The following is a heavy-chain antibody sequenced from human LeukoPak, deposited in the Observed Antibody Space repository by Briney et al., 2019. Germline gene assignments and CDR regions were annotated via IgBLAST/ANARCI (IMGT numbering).Heavy chain of an antibody. CDR1: GFTFSSYA. CDR2: ISYDGSNK. Sequence: GGSLRLSCAASGFTFSSYAMHWVRQAPGKGLEWVAVISYDGSNKYYADSVKGRFTIPRDNSKNTLYLQMNSLRAEDTAVYYCARDGAILGGDYYYYMDVWGKGTTVTVSS. V-gene: IGHV3-30*04. J-gene: IGHJ6*03. D-gene: IGHD3-10*01. CDR3: ARDGAILGGDYYYYMDV.